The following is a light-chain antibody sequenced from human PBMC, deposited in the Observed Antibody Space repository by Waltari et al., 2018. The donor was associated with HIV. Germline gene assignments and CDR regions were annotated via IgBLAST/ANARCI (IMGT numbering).Light chain of an antibody. V-gene: IGKV3-15*01. CDR3: QQYNLWPPIT. CDR2: SAS. J-gene: IGKJ5*01. Sequence: EIIMTQSPTTLSVAPGERAPFSCRASQSVSTNLAWYQQKPGQAPRLLIHSASTRATGVPPRFSGSGSGTEFTLTISSLQSEDFAIYYCQQYNLWPPITFGQGTRL. CDR1: QSVSTN.